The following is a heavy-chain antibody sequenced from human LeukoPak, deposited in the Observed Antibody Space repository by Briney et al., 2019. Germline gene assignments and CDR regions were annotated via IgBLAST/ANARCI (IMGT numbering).Heavy chain of an antibody. J-gene: IGHJ4*02. V-gene: IGHV1-69*05. D-gene: IGHD2-15*01. CDR3: ASCSGGSCYNFDY. CDR1: GGTLNSYA. CDR2: VIPIFGAT. Sequence: GASVKVSCKASGGTLNSYAISWVRQAPGQGLEWMGRVIPIFGATNYAQKFQGRVTITTVESTSTAYMELSSLRSEDTAVYYCASCSGGSCYNFDYWGQGTLVTVSS.